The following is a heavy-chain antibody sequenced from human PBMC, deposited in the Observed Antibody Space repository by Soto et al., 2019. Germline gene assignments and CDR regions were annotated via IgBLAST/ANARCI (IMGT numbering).Heavy chain of an antibody. CDR3: ARPYGTGSSNYYYYMDV. V-gene: IGHV3-66*04. D-gene: IGHD6-6*01. CDR2: IYSGGST. CDR1: GFTVSSNY. J-gene: IGHJ6*03. Sequence: PGGSLRLSCAASGFTVSSNYMSWVRQAPGKGLEWVSVIYSGGSTYYADSVKGRFTISRDNSKNTLYLQMNSLRAEDTAVYYCARPYGTGSSNYYYYMDVWGKGTTVTVSS.